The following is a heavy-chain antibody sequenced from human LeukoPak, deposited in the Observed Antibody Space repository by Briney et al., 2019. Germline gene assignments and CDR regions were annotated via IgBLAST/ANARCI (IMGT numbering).Heavy chain of an antibody. D-gene: IGHD5-24*01. CDR3: AGRNAYNSAY. V-gene: IGHV3-48*03. J-gene: IGHJ4*02. Sequence: PGGSLRLSCAASGFTFSSYEMNWVRQAPGKGLEWVSYISSSGSTIYYADSVKGRFTISRDNAKNSLYLQMNSLRAEDTAVYYCAGRNAYNSAYWGQGTLVTVSS. CDR1: GFTFSSYE. CDR2: ISSSGSTI.